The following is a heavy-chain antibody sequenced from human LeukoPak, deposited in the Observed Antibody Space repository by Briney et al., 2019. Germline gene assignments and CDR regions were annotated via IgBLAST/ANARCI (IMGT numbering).Heavy chain of an antibody. CDR1: GFTFSTFA. J-gene: IGHJ4*02. CDR2: IFPSGGEI. CDR3: AKEEDLTVEYYFDY. D-gene: IGHD3/OR15-3a*01. V-gene: IGHV3-23*01. Sequence: GGSLRLSRAASGFTFSTFAMIWVRQPPGKGLEWVSSIFPSGGEIHYADSVRGRFTISKDNSKSTLSLQMNSLRAEDTAVYYCAKEEDLTVEYYFDYWGQGTLVTVSS.